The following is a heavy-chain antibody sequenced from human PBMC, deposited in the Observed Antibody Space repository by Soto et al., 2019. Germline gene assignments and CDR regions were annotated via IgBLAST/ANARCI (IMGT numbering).Heavy chain of an antibody. D-gene: IGHD1-26*01. Sequence: GGSLRLSCAASGFTFSSYAMSWVRQAPGKGLEWVSSISHSSGDTYYADSVKGRFTISRDNSRNTLYLQLSSLRDEDTAVYYCAKVDTWAYFDYWGQGTLVTVSS. J-gene: IGHJ4*02. V-gene: IGHV3-23*01. CDR3: AKVDTWAYFDY. CDR2: ISHSSGDT. CDR1: GFTFSSYA.